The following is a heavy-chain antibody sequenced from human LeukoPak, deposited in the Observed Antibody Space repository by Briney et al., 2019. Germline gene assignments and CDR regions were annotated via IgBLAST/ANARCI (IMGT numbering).Heavy chain of an antibody. J-gene: IGHJ3*02. CDR2: ISYDGSNK. D-gene: IGHD6-19*01. CDR1: GSTFSSYA. Sequence: GRSLRLSCAASGSTFSSYAMHWVRQAPGKGLEWVAVISYDGSNKYYADSVKGRFTISRDNSKNTLYLQMNSLRAEDTAVYYCARDGAVAGYDAFDIWGQGTMVTVSS. V-gene: IGHV3-30-3*01. CDR3: ARDGAVAGYDAFDI.